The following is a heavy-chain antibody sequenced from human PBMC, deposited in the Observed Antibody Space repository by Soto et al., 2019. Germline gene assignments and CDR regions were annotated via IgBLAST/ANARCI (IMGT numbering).Heavy chain of an antibody. CDR2: IYRGGIT. Sequence: SETLSLTCAVSGYSISSGLYWGWIRQPPGKGLEWIGTIYRGGITYYNPSLKSRVTISIDTSKNHFSLRLSSVTATDTAVYFCAIGNPDWFDPWGQGTLVTVSS. CDR1: GYSISSGLY. J-gene: IGHJ5*02. CDR3: AIGNPDWFDP. V-gene: IGHV4-38-2*01. D-gene: IGHD1-1*01.